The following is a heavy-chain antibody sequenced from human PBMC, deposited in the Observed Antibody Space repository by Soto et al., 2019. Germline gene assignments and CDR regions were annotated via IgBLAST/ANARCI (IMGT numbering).Heavy chain of an antibody. Sequence: QLQLQESGPGLVKPSETLSLTCNVSGGSISSITYYWGWIRQPPGKGLEWLGIVYYCGSTYYNPSLNSRVTISVDTSKNQFSLKLSSVTAADTAVYYCASQRLGYCSGGSCYGTGEDNWCQGTLVTVSS. V-gene: IGHV4-39*01. CDR2: VYYCGST. J-gene: IGHJ4*02. CDR3: ASQRLGYCSGGSCYGTGEDN. CDR1: GGSISSITYY. D-gene: IGHD2-15*01.